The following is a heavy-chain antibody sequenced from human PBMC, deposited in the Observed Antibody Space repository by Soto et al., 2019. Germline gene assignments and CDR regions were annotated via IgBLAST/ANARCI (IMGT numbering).Heavy chain of an antibody. CDR3: ARAPLGYCSSTSCPCDYYYYYYMDV. CDR1: GGSIISYY. V-gene: IGHV4-59*01. Sequence: SETLSLTCTVSGGSIISYYWSWILQPPGKGLEWIGYIYYSGSTNYNPSLKSRVTISVDTSKNQFSLKLSSVTAADTAVYYCARAPLGYCSSTSCPCDYYYYYYMDVCGKGTTLTVSS. CDR2: IYYSGST. J-gene: IGHJ6*03. D-gene: IGHD2-2*01.